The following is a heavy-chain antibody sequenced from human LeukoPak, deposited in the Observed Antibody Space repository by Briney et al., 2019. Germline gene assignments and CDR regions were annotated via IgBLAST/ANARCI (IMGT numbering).Heavy chain of an antibody. CDR2: IYYTGST. CDR1: GDSISGFY. CDR3: ARHQWVPAFDI. V-gene: IGHV4-59*08. J-gene: IGHJ3*02. D-gene: IGHD1-26*01. Sequence: SETLSLTCTVSGDSISGFYWNWIRQPPGKGLEWIVYIYYTGSTNYNPSLTSRVTISIDTSKNQFSLKLSSVTAADTAVYYCARHQWVPAFDIWGQGTMVTVSS.